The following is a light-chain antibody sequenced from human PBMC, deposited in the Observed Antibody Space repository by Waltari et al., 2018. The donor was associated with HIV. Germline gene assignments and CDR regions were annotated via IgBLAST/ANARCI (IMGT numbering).Light chain of an antibody. J-gene: IGLJ2*01. Sequence: SYELTQPPSVSVSPGQTARITCSGDALPKKYAYWYQQKPGQAPLLVKDKDVDRPSGIPERFSGSSSGTTVTLTISGVQAEDEADYYCQSADSSGTYPVVFGGGTKLTVL. CDR2: KDV. CDR3: QSADSSGTYPVV. CDR1: ALPKKY. V-gene: IGLV3-25*03.